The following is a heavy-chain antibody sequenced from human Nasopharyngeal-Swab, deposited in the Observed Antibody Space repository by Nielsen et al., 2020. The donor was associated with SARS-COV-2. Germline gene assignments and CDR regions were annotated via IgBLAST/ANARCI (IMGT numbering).Heavy chain of an antibody. CDR2: LFPGYSDT. CDR3: AIGAAVGTLFHGMDV. D-gene: IGHD1-26*01. J-gene: IGHJ6*02. V-gene: IGHV5-51*01. CDR1: GYRFTDYW. Sequence: GESLKISCATSGYRFTDYWIAWVRQAPGKGLECMGTLFPGYSDTRYSPSFEGRVTISVDQSITTAYLHWTSLKASDTAKYYCAIGAAVGTLFHGMDVWGQGTMVTVSS.